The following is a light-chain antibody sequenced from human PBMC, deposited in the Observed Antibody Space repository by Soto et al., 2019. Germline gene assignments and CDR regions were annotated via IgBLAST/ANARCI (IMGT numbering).Light chain of an antibody. V-gene: IGKV1-5*01. CDR2: DVS. Sequence: IHMTQSPSTLSASVLDIVTITCRASQSISTWLAWYQQKPGKAPKLLIYDVSTLESGVPSRFSGSGSETEFTLTISSLQPDDFATYYCQQYSSYSGFGQGTKVDIK. J-gene: IGKJ1*01. CDR1: QSISTW. CDR3: QQYSSYSG.